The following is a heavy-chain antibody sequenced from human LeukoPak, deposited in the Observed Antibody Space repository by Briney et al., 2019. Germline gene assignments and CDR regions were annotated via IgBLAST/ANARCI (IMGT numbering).Heavy chain of an antibody. CDR1: GGSISSYY. CDR2: IYYSGST. D-gene: IGHD3-22*01. V-gene: IGHV4-59*01. Sequence: SETLSLTCTVSGGSISSYYWSWIRQPPGKGLEWIGYIYYSGSTNYNPSLKSRVTISVDTSKNQFSLGLSSVTAADTAVYYCARVDYDSSGYYAWYFDLWGRGTLVTVSS. CDR3: ARVDYDSSGYYAWYFDL. J-gene: IGHJ2*01.